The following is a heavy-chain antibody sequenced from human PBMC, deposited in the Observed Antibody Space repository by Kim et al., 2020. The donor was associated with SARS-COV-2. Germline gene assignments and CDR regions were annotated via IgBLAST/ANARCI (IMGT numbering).Heavy chain of an antibody. CDR1: GFTVSSNY. D-gene: IGHD6-13*01. V-gene: IGHV3-66*02. Sequence: GGSLRLSCAASGFTVSSNYMSWVRQAPGKGLEWVSVIYSGGSTYYADSVKGRFTISRDNSKNTLYLQMNSLRAEDTAVYYCARDGQQLAHYYYYGMDVWGQGTTVTVSS. CDR2: IYSGGST. CDR3: ARDGQQLAHYYYYGMDV. J-gene: IGHJ6*02.